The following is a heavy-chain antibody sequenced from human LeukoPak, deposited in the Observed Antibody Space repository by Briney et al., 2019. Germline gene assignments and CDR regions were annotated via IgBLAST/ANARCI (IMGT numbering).Heavy chain of an antibody. CDR1: GFTFSSYG. CDR3: GRGCSGGSCFGDFDY. J-gene: IGHJ4*02. Sequence: GGSLRLSRAASGFTFSSYGMNWVPQAPRKRLGWISYISSRSITIYYADSVKGRFPISTDNAKNSLFLQMNSLRDEDTAVYYCGRGCSGGSCFGDFDYWGQGTLGTVSS. CDR2: ISSRSITI. D-gene: IGHD2-15*01. V-gene: IGHV3-48*02.